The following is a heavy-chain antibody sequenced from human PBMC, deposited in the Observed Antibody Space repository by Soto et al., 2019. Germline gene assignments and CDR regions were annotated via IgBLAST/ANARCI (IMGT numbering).Heavy chain of an antibody. Sequence: QVQLQQWGAGLLKPSETLSLTCAVYGGSFYNTYWSWIRQTPGKGLEWIGEINPSGSTNYNPSLKRRVTMSVDTSQNQFSLKMTSVTAADTAVYFCARGVLYPGSGAYYRSNWFDSWGQGSLVAVSS. CDR2: INPSGST. D-gene: IGHD3-10*01. CDR3: ARGVLYPGSGAYYRSNWFDS. CDR1: GGSFYNTY. J-gene: IGHJ5*01. V-gene: IGHV4-34*01.